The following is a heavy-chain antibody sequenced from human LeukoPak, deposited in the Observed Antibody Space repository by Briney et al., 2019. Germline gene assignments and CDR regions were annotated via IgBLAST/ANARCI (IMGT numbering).Heavy chain of an antibody. V-gene: IGHV1-46*01. CDR3: ASPSYCVADNCGYWLDP. Sequence: ASVKVSCKTSGYTLTKYLIHWVRQAPGQGLEWMGTINPQGDITNYAQRFEGRITLTEDTSTSTVYMELSRLTSEDTAVYYCASPSYCVADNCGYWLDPWGPGTLVTVSS. CDR1: GYTLTKYL. J-gene: IGHJ5*02. CDR2: INPQGDIT. D-gene: IGHD2-21*01.